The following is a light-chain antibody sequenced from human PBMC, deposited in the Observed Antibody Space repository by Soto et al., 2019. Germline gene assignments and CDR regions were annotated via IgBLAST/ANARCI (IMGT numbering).Light chain of an antibody. V-gene: IGKV1-5*01. CDR3: QQYNSYPWT. J-gene: IGKJ1*01. CDR2: DAS. Sequence: DIQMTQSPSTLSASVGDRVTITCRASQSISSWLAWYQQKPGKAPKLLIYDASSLESGVPSRFSGSGSGTEFTLNISSLQPDDCATYYCQQYNSYPWTFGQGTKVEIK. CDR1: QSISSW.